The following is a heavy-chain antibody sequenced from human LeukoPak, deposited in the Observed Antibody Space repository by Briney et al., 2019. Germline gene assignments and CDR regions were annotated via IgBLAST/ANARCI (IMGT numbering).Heavy chain of an antibody. CDR2: FDPEDGET. CDR3: ATLGSLRDDYNCGAFDI. CDR1: GYTLTELS. J-gene: IGHJ3*02. Sequence: ASVKVSCKLSGYTLTELSMHWVRQAPRKGLEWMGGFDPEDGETIYAQKFQGRVTMTEDTSTDTAYMELSSLRSEDTAVYYCATLGSLRDDYNCGAFDIWGQGTMVTVSS. D-gene: IGHD5-24*01. V-gene: IGHV1-24*01.